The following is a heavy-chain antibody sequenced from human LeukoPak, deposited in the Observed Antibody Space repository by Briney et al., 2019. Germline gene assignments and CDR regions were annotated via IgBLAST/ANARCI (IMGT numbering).Heavy chain of an antibody. D-gene: IGHD2-15*01. V-gene: IGHV3-23*01. CDR3: AKCWRGMEKVVAVILPIDY. CDR2: ISGSGGST. Sequence: GGSLRLSCAASGFTFSSYAMSWVRQAPGKGLEWVSTISGSGGSTYYADSVKGRFTISRDNSKNTLYLQMNSLRAEDTAVYYCAKCWRGMEKVVAVILPIDYWGQGTLVTVSS. CDR1: GFTFSSYA. J-gene: IGHJ4*02.